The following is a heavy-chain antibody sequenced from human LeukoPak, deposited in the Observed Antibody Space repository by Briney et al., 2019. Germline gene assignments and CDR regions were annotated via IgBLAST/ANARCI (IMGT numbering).Heavy chain of an antibody. D-gene: IGHD1-26*01. J-gene: IGHJ3*02. CDR3: ARGSYREGSGRTTDAFDI. CDR1: GGSISSYY. Sequence: PSETLSLTCTVSGGSISSYYWSWIRQPAGKGLEWIGRIYTSGSTNYNPSLKSRVTMSVDTSKNQFSLKLSSVTAADTAVYYCARGSYREGSGRTTDAFDIWGQGTMVTVSS. CDR2: IYTSGST. V-gene: IGHV4-4*07.